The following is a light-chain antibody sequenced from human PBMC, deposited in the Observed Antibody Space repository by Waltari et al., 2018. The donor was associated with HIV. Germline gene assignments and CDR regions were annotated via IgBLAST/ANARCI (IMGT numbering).Light chain of an antibody. J-gene: IGLJ3*02. CDR3: QSADSSGTRV. CDR2: KDS. CDR1: ALPKQY. V-gene: IGLV3-25*03. Sequence: ITCSGDALPKQYAYWYQQKPGQAPVLVIYKDSERPSGIPERFSGSSSGTTVTLTISGVQAEDEADYYCQSADSSGTRVFGGGTKLTVL.